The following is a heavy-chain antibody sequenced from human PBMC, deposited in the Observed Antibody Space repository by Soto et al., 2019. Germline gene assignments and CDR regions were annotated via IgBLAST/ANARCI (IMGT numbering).Heavy chain of an antibody. Sequence: SETLSLTCTVSGGSISSGGYYWSWIRQHPGKGLEWIGYIYYSGSTYYNPSLKSRVTISVDTSKNQFSLKLSSVTAADTAVYYCAAAGIYYYYGMDVWGQGTTVTVSS. CDR2: IYYSGST. J-gene: IGHJ6*02. V-gene: IGHV4-31*03. D-gene: IGHD6-13*01. CDR3: AAAGIYYYYGMDV. CDR1: GGSISSGGYY.